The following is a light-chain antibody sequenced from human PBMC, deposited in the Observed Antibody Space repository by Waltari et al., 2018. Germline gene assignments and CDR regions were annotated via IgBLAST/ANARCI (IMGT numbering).Light chain of an antibody. CDR3: CSYAGSSTLV. CDR2: EGS. CDR1: SSDVGTYNL. J-gene: IGLJ3*02. V-gene: IGLV2-23*01. Sequence: QSALTQPPSVSGSPGQSITTSCTGTSSDVGTYNLVSWYQQHPGKAPKLMIYEGSKRASGVSNRFSGSKSGNTASLTISGLQVEDEADYYCCSYAGSSTLVFGGGTKLTVL.